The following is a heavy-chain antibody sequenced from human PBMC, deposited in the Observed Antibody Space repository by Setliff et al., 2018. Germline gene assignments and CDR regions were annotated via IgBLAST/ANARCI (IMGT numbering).Heavy chain of an antibody. CDR2: IFNDGST. CDR1: GITISNNF. D-gene: IGHD2-8*01. V-gene: IGHV3-53*01. CDR3: VKGTNVVMVYTGFDH. Sequence: PGGSLRLSCVVSGITISNNFWSWVRQAPGKGLEWVSIIFNDGSTYYADSVKGRFTISRDISTSTLYLQMSSLRAADTAVYYCVKGTNVVMVYTGFDHWGQGTLVTVSS. J-gene: IGHJ4*01.